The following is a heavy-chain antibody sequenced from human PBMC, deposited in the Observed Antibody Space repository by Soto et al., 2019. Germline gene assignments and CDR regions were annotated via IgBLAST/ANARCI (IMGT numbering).Heavy chain of an antibody. D-gene: IGHD3-10*01. J-gene: IGHJ5*01. CDR2: IYPGDSDT. CDR1: GYNFASYW. CDR3: VKDKFDSRSSMGNWFDS. V-gene: IGHV5-51*01. Sequence: PGESLKISCKGSGYNFASYWLGWVRQMPGKDLEWMGIIYPGDSDTRYSPSFQGQVTMSADKSISTAYLQWGSLKASDTAVFYCVKDKFDSRSSMGNWFDSWGQGTLVTVSS.